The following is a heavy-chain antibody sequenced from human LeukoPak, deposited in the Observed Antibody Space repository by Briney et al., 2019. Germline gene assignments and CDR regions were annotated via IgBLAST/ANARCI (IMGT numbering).Heavy chain of an antibody. Sequence: GGSLRLSCAASGFTFSTFAMIWVRQPPGKGLEWVSSIFQGGGEIHYADSVRGRFTISRDNPKSTLFLQMNSLRAEDTAIYYCATYRQVLLPFESWGQGTLVTVSS. CDR2: IFQGGGEI. D-gene: IGHD5-18*01. CDR1: GFTFSTFA. V-gene: IGHV3-23*01. CDR3: ATYRQVLLPFES. J-gene: IGHJ4*02.